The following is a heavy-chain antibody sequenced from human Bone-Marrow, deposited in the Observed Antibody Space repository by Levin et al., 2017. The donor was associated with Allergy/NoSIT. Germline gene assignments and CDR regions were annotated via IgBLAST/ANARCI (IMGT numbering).Heavy chain of an antibody. D-gene: IGHD3-22*01. Sequence: GGSLRLSCAASGFSFDDYAMHWVRQAPGKGLEWVSGINWNSGNVGYADSVKGRFTISRDNAKNSLFLQMDSLTPEDTAFYYCAKDSSIRSGYYWGDAFHIWGQGTIVTVSS. J-gene: IGHJ3*02. CDR2: INWNSGNV. CDR3: AKDSSIRSGYYWGDAFHI. CDR1: GFSFDDYA. V-gene: IGHV3-9*01.